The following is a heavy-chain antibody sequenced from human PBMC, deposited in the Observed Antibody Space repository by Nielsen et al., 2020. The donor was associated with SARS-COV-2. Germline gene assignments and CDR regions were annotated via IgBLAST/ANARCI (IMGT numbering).Heavy chain of an antibody. V-gene: IGHV3-74*01. CDR3: AITHDYGDYEDY. Sequence: GESQKISCAASGFTFSSYWMHWVRQAPGKGLVWVSRINSDGSSTSYADSVKGRFTISRDNAKNTLYLQMNSLRAEDTAVYYCAITHDYGDYEDYWGQGTLVTVSS. CDR2: INSDGSST. CDR1: GFTFSSYW. D-gene: IGHD4-17*01. J-gene: IGHJ4*02.